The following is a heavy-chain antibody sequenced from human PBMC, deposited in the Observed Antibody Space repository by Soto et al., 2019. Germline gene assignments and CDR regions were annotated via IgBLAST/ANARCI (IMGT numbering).Heavy chain of an antibody. CDR1: GGSISNYY. D-gene: IGHD2-15*01. J-gene: IGHJ4*02. V-gene: IGHV4-59*08. CDR3: ARHGSWRTASYSFDY. Sequence: SETLSLTCNVSGGSISNYYWSWIRQPPGKGLEWIGYIYYSGSTSYNPSLKSRVTVSVDTSKNQFSLKLSSVTAADTAVYYCARHGSWRTASYSFDYWGQGTLVTVSS. CDR2: IYYSGST.